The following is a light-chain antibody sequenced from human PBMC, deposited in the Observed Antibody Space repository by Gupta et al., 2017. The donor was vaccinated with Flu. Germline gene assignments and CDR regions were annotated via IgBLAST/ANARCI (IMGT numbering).Light chain of an antibody. CDR2: EVS. J-gene: IGLJ2*01. CDR1: SSHVGGFNY. V-gene: IGLV2-14*01. Sequence: QSALTQPASVSGPLAWSVTLPFTGTSSHVGGFNYVSLYQPPPGKAPKLMIYEVSNRPSGVSDRFSGSKSGNTASLTISGLQAEDEADYYCSSYTSSSTTVVFGGGTKLTVL. CDR3: SSYTSSSTTVV.